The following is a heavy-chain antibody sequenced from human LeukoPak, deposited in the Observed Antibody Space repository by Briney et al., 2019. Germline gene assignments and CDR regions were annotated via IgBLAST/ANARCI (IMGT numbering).Heavy chain of an antibody. Sequence: ASVKVSCKASGYTFSNYDISWVRQAPGQGLEWMGWISAYNGNTNYAQKLQGRVTMTTDTSTSTAYMELRCLRSDDTAVYYCARDRNYYDRSPDYWGQGTLVTVSS. CDR3: ARDRNYYDRSPDY. D-gene: IGHD3-22*01. CDR2: ISAYNGNT. V-gene: IGHV1-18*01. CDR1: GYTFSNYD. J-gene: IGHJ4*02.